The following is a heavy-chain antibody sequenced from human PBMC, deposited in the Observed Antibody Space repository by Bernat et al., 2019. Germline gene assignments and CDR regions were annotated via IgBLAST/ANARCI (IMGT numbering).Heavy chain of an antibody. V-gene: IGHV1-69*01. CDR3: ARGAGGAVAGTEEDAFDI. D-gene: IGHD6-19*01. CDR2: IIPIFGTA. Sequence: QVQLVQSGAEVKKPGSSVKVSCKASGGTFSSYAISWLRQAPGQGLGWMGGIIPIFGTANYEQKFQCRVTITANESTSTAYMELRSLRSEDTAVYYCARGAGGAVAGTEEDAFDIWGQGTMVTVSS. J-gene: IGHJ3*02. CDR1: GGTFSSYA.